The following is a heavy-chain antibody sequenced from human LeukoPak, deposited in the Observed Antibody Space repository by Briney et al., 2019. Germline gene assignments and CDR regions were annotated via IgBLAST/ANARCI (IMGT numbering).Heavy chain of an antibody. Sequence: PGGSLRLSCAASGFTFSDYYMSWIRQAPGKGLEWVSYISSSSSYTNYADSVKGRFTISRDNAKNSLYLQMNSLRAEDTAVHYCTTYPAGGRFWALDYWGQGTLVTVSS. V-gene: IGHV3-11*03. J-gene: IGHJ4*02. CDR2: ISSSSSYT. D-gene: IGHD1-1*01. CDR1: GFTFSDYY. CDR3: TTYPAGGRFWALDY.